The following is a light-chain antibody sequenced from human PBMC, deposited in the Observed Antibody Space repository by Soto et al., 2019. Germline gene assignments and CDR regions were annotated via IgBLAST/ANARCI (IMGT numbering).Light chain of an antibody. CDR3: CSYAGSSAYV. CDR2: EVS. CDR1: SSDVGSYNL. V-gene: IGLV2-23*02. J-gene: IGLJ1*01. Sequence: QSALTRPASVSGSPGQSITISCTGTSSDVGSYNLVSWYQQYPGKAPKLMIYEVSKRPSGVSNRFSGSKSGNTASLTISGLQAEDEADYYCCSYAGSSAYVFGTGTKVTVL.